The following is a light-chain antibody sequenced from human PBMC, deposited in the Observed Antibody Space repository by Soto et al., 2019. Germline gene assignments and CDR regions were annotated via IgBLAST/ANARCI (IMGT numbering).Light chain of an antibody. CDR2: EVS. Sequence: QSALTQPPSASGPPGQSVTISCTGTSRDVGGYNYVSWYQQHPGKPPKLMIYEVSKRPSGVPDRFSGSKSGKTASLTVSGLQAEDEAHYYCSSYAGSKNFVFGGGTKLTVL. V-gene: IGLV2-8*01. J-gene: IGLJ2*01. CDR1: SRDVGGYNY. CDR3: SSYAGSKNFV.